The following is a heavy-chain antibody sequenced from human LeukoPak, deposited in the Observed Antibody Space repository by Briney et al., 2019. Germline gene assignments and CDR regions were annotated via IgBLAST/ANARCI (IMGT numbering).Heavy chain of an antibody. CDR1: GFTFSSYW. D-gene: IGHD3-10*01. CDR2: INGDGSTT. Sequence: GGSLRLSCAASGFTFSSYWMHWVRQAPGKGPLWVSHINGDGSTTNYADSVKGRFTISRDNAKNTLYLQMNSQRAEDTAVYYCAEAASVRGVSYWGQGTLVTVSS. J-gene: IGHJ4*02. V-gene: IGHV3-74*01. CDR3: AEAASVRGVSY.